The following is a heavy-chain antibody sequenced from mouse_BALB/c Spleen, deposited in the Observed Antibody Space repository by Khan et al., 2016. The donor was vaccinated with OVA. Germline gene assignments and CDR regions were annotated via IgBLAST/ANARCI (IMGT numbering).Heavy chain of an antibody. CDR2: IYPGSGST. V-gene: IGHV1S22*01. J-gene: IGHJ4*01. Sequence: LQQPGSELVRPGASVKLSCKASGYTFTSYWMHWVKQRPGQGLEWIGNIYPGSGSTKYDEKFKSKATLTVDTYSSTAYMQLSSLTSEDSAVYYCTRWSYFAMDYWGQGTSVTVSS. CDR1: GYTFTSYW. CDR3: TRWSYFAMDY.